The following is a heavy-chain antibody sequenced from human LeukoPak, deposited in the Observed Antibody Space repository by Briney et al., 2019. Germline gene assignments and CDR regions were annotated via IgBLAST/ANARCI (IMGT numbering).Heavy chain of an antibody. Sequence: ASVKVSCKVSGYTLTELSMHWVRQAPGKGLEWMGGFDPEDGETIYAQKFQGRVTMTEDTSTDTAYMELSSLRSEDTAVYYCARESRWSGWETYNWFDPWGQGTLVTVSS. CDR3: ARESRWSGWETYNWFDP. D-gene: IGHD6-19*01. V-gene: IGHV1-24*01. CDR2: FDPEDGET. J-gene: IGHJ5*02. CDR1: GYTLTELS.